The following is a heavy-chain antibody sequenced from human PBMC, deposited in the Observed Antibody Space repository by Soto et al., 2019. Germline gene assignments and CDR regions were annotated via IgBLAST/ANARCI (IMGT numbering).Heavy chain of an antibody. V-gene: IGHV3-74*01. J-gene: IGHJ4*02. CDR1: GFTFSNYW. CDR2: INSDGSST. D-gene: IGHD3-22*01. Sequence: GGSLRLSCAASGFTFSNYWMHWVRQAPGKGLVWVSRINSDGSSTSYADSVKGRFTISRDNAKNTLYLQMNSLRAEDTAVYYCARSFGMSSGSYHTIDYWGQGTLVTVSS. CDR3: ARSFGMSSGSYHTIDY.